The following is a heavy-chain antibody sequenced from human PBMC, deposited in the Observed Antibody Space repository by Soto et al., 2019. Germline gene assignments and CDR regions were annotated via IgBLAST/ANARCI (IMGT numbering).Heavy chain of an antibody. Sequence: GGSLRLSCAASGFTFSSYAMSWVRQAPGKGLEWVSAISGSGGSTYYADSVKGRFTISRDNSKNTLYLQMNSLRAEDTAVYYCAKLPDNMVREVINAFDIWGQGTMVTVSS. J-gene: IGHJ3*02. CDR1: GFTFSSYA. CDR2: ISGSGGST. CDR3: AKLPDNMVREVINAFDI. V-gene: IGHV3-23*01. D-gene: IGHD3-10*01.